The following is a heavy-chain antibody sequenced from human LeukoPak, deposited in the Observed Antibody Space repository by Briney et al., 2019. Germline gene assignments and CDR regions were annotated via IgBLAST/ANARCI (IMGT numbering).Heavy chain of an antibody. D-gene: IGHD3-22*01. CDR2: MNPNSGNT. V-gene: IGHV1-8*01. CDR1: GYTFTSYD. J-gene: IGHJ4*02. CDR3: ARLGDYYDSSGYYYQDY. Sequence: ASVKASCKASGYTFTSYDINWVRQATGQGLEWMGWMNPNSGNTGYAQKFQGRVTMTRNTSISTAYMELSSLRSEDTAVYYCARLGDYYDSSGYYYQDYWGQGTLVTVSS.